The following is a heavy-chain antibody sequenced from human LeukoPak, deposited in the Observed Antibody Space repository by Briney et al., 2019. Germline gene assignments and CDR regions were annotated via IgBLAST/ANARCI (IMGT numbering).Heavy chain of an antibody. D-gene: IGHD3-3*01. Sequence: ASVTVSCKASGYTFTSYAMHWVRQAPGQRLEWMGWINAGNGNTKYSQKFQGRVTITRDTSASTAYMELSSLRSEDTAVYYCARTITIFGVVQYYYYGMDVWGQGTTVTVSS. V-gene: IGHV1-3*01. CDR1: GYTFTSYA. J-gene: IGHJ6*02. CDR3: ARTITIFGVVQYYYYGMDV. CDR2: INAGNGNT.